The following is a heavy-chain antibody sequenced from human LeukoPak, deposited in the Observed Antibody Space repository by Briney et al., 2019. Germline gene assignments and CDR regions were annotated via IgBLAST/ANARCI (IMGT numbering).Heavy chain of an antibody. D-gene: IGHD3-9*01. CDR1: GGSISSDDYY. Sequence: SETLSLTCTVSGGSISSDDYYWSWIRQPPGKGLQWIGYNYYSGSTYYNPSLKSRVTISVDTSENQFSLKLSSVTAADTAVYYCAREPRDYDILTGYYNRLGFDYWGQGTLVTVSS. J-gene: IGHJ4*02. CDR2: NYYSGST. CDR3: AREPRDYDILTGYYNRLGFDY. V-gene: IGHV4-30-4*08.